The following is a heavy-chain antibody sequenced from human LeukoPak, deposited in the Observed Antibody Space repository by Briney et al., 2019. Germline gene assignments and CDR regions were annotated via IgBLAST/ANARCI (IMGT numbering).Heavy chain of an antibody. CDR3: AGVAAPNWFDP. V-gene: IGHV1-3*01. CDR2: INAGNGNT. J-gene: IGHJ5*02. Sequence: ASVKVSCKASGYTFTSYAMHWVRQAPGQRLEWMGWINAGNGNTKYSQKFQGRVTITADESTSTAYMELSSLRSEDTAVYYCAGVAAPNWFDPWGQGTLVTVCS. D-gene: IGHD6-6*01. CDR1: GYTFTSYA.